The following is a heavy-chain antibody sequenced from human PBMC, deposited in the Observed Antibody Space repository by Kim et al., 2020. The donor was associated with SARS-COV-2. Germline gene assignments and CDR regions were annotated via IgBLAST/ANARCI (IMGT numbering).Heavy chain of an antibody. V-gene: IGHV3-48*03. CDR1: GFTFSSYE. J-gene: IGHJ3*02. CDR2: ISSSGSTI. D-gene: IGHD4-17*01. Sequence: GGSLRLSCAASGFTFSSYEMNWVRQAPGKGLEWVSYISSSGSTIYYADSVKGRFTISRDNAKNSLYLQMNSLRAEDTAVYYCARIDYGADYGAFDIWGQGTMVTVSS. CDR3: ARIDYGADYGAFDI.